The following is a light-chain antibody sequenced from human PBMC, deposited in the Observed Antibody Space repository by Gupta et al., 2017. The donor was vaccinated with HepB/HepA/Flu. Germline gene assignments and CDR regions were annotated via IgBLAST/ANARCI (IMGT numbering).Light chain of an antibody. CDR2: DVS. Sequence: QSALPHPASVSGSPGQSTTISCTGTSSDVGGYNYVSWYQQHPGNAPKLMIYDVSTRPSVVSNRFSGSKSGTTASLTISGLQAEDDADYYFSSYTSSSTWVFGGGTKLTVL. V-gene: IGLV2-14*03. CDR3: SSYTSSSTWV. CDR1: SSDVGGYNY. J-gene: IGLJ3*02.